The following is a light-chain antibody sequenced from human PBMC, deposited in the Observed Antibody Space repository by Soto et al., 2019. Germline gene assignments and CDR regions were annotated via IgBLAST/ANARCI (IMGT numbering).Light chain of an antibody. CDR1: QSISDT. Sequence: EIVMTQSPATLSVSPGGRATLSCRASQSISDTLAWYQQKPGQAPRLLIYGASTRAPGFPARFSGSGSGTDFTLTISSLQSEDFAVCYCQQYNNWPWTFGQGNKVEIK. CDR2: GAS. V-gene: IGKV3-15*01. J-gene: IGKJ1*01. CDR3: QQYNNWPWT.